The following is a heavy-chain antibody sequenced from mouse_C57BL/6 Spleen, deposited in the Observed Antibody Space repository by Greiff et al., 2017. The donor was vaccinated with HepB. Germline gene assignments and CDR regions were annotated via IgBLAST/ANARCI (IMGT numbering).Heavy chain of an antibody. CDR1: GYTFTSYW. Sequence: QVQLQQPGAELVKPGASVKLSCKASGYTFTSYWMHWVKQRPGQGLEWIGMIHPNSGSTNYNEKFKSKATLTVDKSSSTAYMQLSSLTSEESAVYYCAREEDLYDARGFAYWGQGTLVTVSA. D-gene: IGHD2-14*01. J-gene: IGHJ3*01. V-gene: IGHV1-64*01. CDR3: AREEDLYDARGFAY. CDR2: IHPNSGST.